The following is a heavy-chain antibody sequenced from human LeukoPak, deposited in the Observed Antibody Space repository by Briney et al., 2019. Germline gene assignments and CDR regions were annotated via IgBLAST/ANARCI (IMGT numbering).Heavy chain of an antibody. CDR1: GFTFSSYW. D-gene: IGHD6-13*01. J-gene: IGHJ4*02. CDR3: ARELRPDPYSASWYNY. CDR2: IKQDGSEK. Sequence: GGSLRLSCAASGFTFSSYWMSWVRQAPGKGLEWVANIKQDGSEKYYVASVKGRFTISRDNAKNSLYLQMNSLRAENTAVYYCARELRPDPYSASWYNYWGQGTLVTVSS. V-gene: IGHV3-7*01.